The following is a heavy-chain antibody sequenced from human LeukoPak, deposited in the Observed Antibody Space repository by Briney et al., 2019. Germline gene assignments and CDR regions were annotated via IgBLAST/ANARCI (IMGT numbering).Heavy chain of an antibody. CDR1: GYTFTSYG. CDR2: ISAYNGDT. V-gene: IGHV1-18*01. Sequence: ASVKVSCKASGYTFTSYGISWVRQAPGQGLEWMGWISAYNGDTNYAQNLQGRVTMTTDTSTSTAYMELRSLRSDDTAVYYCARTKKEIVVVPVFDPWGQGTLVTVSS. D-gene: IGHD2-2*01. J-gene: IGHJ5*02. CDR3: ARTKKEIVVVPVFDP.